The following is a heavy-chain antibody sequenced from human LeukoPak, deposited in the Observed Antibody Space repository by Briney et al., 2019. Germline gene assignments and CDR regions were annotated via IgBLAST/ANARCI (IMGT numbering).Heavy chain of an antibody. CDR1: GGSISSYY. CDR3: ASSDTAMGNFDY. D-gene: IGHD5-18*01. V-gene: IGHV4-59*01. Sequence: SETLSLTCTVSGGSISSYYWSWIRQPPRKGQEWIGYIYYSGSTNYNPSLKSRVTISVDTSKNQFSLKLSSVTAADTAVYYCASSDTAMGNFDYWGQGTLVTVSS. CDR2: IYYSGST. J-gene: IGHJ4*02.